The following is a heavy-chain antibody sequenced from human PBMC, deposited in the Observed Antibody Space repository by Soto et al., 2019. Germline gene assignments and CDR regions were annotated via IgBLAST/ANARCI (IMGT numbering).Heavy chain of an antibody. CDR1: GFSLTIAW. V-gene: IGHV3-15*01. Sequence: EVQLVESGGGLVKPGGSLRLSCTSSGFSLTIAWMSWVRQAPGKGLEWVGRIKSKSDGGTTDYAAPVKGRFSISRDDSKNTLYLQMNSLKTEDTGVYYCATELYCTSTACYAGDYWGQGILVTVSS. CDR2: IKSKSDGGTT. CDR3: ATELYCTSTACYAGDY. D-gene: IGHD2-2*01. J-gene: IGHJ4*02.